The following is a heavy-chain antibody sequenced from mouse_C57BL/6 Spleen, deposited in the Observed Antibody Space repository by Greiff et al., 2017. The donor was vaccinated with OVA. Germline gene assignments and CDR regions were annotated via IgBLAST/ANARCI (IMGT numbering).Heavy chain of an antibody. CDR2: ISSGSSTI. CDR1: GFTFSDYG. Sequence: EVKLQESGGGLVKPGGSLKLSCAASGFTFSDYGMHWVRQAPEKGLEWVAYISSGSSTIYYADTVKGRFTISRDNAKNTLFLQMTSLRSEDTAMYYCARGRYYGSSYGAMDYWGQGTSVTVSS. D-gene: IGHD1-1*01. CDR3: ARGRYYGSSYGAMDY. J-gene: IGHJ4*01. V-gene: IGHV5-17*01.